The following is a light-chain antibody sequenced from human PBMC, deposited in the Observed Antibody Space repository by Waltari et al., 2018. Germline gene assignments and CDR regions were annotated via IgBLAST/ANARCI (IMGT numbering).Light chain of an antibody. V-gene: IGKV3-20*01. CDR1: QSVGKY. J-gene: IGKJ1*01. Sequence: CMASQSVGKYLAWYQQRPGQAPRLLIYETYRRATGTPDRFTGSGSGTDFSLTISRLEPEDFAVYYCQKYESLPATFGQGTTVEIK. CDR2: ETY. CDR3: QKYESLPAT.